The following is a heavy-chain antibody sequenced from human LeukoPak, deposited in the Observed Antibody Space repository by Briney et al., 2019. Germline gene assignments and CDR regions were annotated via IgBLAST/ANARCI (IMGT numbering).Heavy chain of an antibody. D-gene: IGHD5-18*01. V-gene: IGHV4-59*01. Sequence: SETLSLTCTVSGGSISSYYWSWIRQPPGKGLGWIGYIYYSGSTNYNPSLKGRVTISVDTSKNQFSLKLSSVTAADTAVYYCARDDGTAIDYWGQGTLVTVSS. CDR3: ARDDGTAIDY. J-gene: IGHJ4*02. CDR1: GGSISSYY. CDR2: IYYSGST.